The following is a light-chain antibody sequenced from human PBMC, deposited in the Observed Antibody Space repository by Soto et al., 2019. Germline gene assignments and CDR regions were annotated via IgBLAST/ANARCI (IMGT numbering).Light chain of an antibody. CDR1: SSDIGAYKF. Sequence: QSALTQPPSASGSPGQSVAISCTGTSSDIGAYKFVSWYQQHPGKAPKLIIYEVSIRPSGVPDRFSGSKSGNTAFLTVSGLLAEDEADYYCSLYAGTNSVVFGGGTQLTVL. J-gene: IGLJ2*01. CDR2: EVS. V-gene: IGLV2-8*01. CDR3: SLYAGTNSVV.